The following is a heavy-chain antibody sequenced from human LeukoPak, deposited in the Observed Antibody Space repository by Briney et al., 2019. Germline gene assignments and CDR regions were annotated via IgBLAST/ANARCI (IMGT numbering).Heavy chain of an antibody. D-gene: IGHD3-3*01. CDR1: GGSISSYY. Sequence: PSETLSLTCTVSGGSISSYYWSWIRQPPGKGLEWIGYIYYSGSTNYNPSLKSRVTISVDTSKNQFSLKLSSVTAADTAVYYCARVEGDFWSGYYTGVYYFDYWGQGTLVTVSS. J-gene: IGHJ4*02. CDR2: IYYSGST. V-gene: IGHV4-59*01. CDR3: ARVEGDFWSGYYTGVYYFDY.